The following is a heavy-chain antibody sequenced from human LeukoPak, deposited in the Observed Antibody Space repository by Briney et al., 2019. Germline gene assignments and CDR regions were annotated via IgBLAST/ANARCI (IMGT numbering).Heavy chain of an antibody. CDR2: IIPIFGTA. V-gene: IGHV1-69*05. CDR1: GGTFSSYA. CDR3: ARGEWSLYYFDY. D-gene: IGHD3-16*01. J-gene: IGHJ4*02. Sequence: ASVKVSCKASGGTFSSYAISWVRQAPGQGLEWMGGIIPIFGTANYAQKFQGRVTITTDESTSTAYMELSSLRSEDTAVYYCARGEWSLYYFDYWGQGTLVTVSS.